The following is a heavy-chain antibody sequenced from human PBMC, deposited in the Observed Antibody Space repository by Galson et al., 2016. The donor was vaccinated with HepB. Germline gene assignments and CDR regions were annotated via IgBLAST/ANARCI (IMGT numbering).Heavy chain of an antibody. J-gene: IGHJ4*02. CDR3: AKERLVRRIFDH. Sequence: SLRLSCAASGFVFSNFGLNWVRQAPGKGLEWVASISTRRTTYYSDSVQGRFTISRDNSNNTLYLQMNGLRAEDTAVYYCAKERLVRRIFDHWGRGTLLTVSS. D-gene: IGHD1-1*01. V-gene: IGHV3-23*01. CDR2: ISTRRTT. CDR1: GFVFSNFG.